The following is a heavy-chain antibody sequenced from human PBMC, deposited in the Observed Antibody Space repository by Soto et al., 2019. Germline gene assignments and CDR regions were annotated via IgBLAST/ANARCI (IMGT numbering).Heavy chain of an antibody. V-gene: IGHV4-39*01. Sequence: SENLALTCSVSGDSITTNGYYLGCIRQPPGKGLQWIGNVYWTGSTISHPSLTSRVFISVDTSKNEFSLRLTSVTAADTAVYYCARSHYTYGLLIHYRGPATLVTVSS. D-gene: IGHD2-8*01. J-gene: IGHJ4*02. CDR3: ARSHYTYGLLIHY. CDR1: GDSITTNGYY. CDR2: VYWTGST.